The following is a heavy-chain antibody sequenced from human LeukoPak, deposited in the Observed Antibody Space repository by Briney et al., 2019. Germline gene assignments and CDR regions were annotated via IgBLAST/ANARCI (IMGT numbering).Heavy chain of an antibody. CDR2: IIPIFGTA. CDR1: GGTFSSYA. J-gene: IGHJ6*03. CDR3: ARQGYDYVWGSYRYVYYYMDV. Sequence: ASVKVSCKASGGTFSSYAISWVRQAPGQGLEWMGGIIPIFGTANYAQKFQGRVTITADESTSTAYMELSSLRSEDTAVYYCARQGYDYVWGSYRYVYYYMDVWGKGTTVTVSS. D-gene: IGHD3-16*02. V-gene: IGHV1-69*13.